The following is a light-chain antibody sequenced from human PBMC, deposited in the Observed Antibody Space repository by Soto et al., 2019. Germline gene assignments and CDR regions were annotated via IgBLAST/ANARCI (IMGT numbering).Light chain of an antibody. CDR1: SSDVGSYNR. J-gene: IGLJ1*01. Sequence: QSALTQPPSVSGSPGQSVTISCTGTSSDVGSYNRISWYQQPPGTAPKLIMYEVSNRPSGVPDRFSGSKSGSTASLTISGLQAEDEADYYCSLYISGSTYVFGTGTKVNVL. CDR2: EVS. CDR3: SLYISGSTYV. V-gene: IGLV2-18*01.